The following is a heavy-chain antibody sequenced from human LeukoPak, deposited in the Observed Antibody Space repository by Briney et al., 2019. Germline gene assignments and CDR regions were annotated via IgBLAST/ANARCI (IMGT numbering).Heavy chain of an antibody. Sequence: VASVKVSCKASGYSFTGYYLHWVRQAPGQGLEWMGWINPDSGDTNYARKFQGRVTMTRDTSISTAYMELSRLRSDDTAVYYCSMGSYDSSVYYYWYFDFWGQGTLVTVSS. V-gene: IGHV1-2*02. J-gene: IGHJ4*02. CDR3: SMGSYDSSVYYYWYFDF. CDR2: INPDSGDT. D-gene: IGHD3-22*01. CDR1: GYSFTGYY.